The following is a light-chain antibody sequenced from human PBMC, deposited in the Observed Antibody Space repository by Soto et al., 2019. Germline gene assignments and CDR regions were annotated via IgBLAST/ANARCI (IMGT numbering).Light chain of an antibody. J-gene: IGKJ4*01. CDR3: QQSNNYPLT. CDR1: QSISSD. V-gene: IGKV1-39*01. CDR2: GAS. Sequence: DIQMTQSPSSLSASVGDRVTITCRASQSISSDLNWYQQKPGEAPKLLVYGASNLQSGVPSTFSDSRSGTYFTLTISSLQPEDFATYYCQQSNNYPLTFGGGTKVEIK.